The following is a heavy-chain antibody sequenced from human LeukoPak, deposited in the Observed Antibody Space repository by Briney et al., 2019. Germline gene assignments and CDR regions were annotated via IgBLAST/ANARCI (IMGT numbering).Heavy chain of an antibody. J-gene: IGHJ6*02. V-gene: IGHV1-18*01. D-gene: IGHD5-18*01. CDR2: ISAYNGNT. CDR3: VTRGYSSMFYYYYGMDV. CDR1: GYTFTSYG. Sequence: ASVKVSCKASGYTFTSYGISWVRQAPGQGLEWMGWISAYNGNTNYAQKLQGRVTMTTDTSTSTAYMELRSLRSEDTAVYYCVTRGYSSMFYYYYGMDVWGQGTTVTVSS.